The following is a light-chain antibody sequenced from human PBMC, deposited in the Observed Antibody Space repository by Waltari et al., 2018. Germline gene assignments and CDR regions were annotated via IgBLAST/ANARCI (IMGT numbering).Light chain of an antibody. V-gene: IGLV2-23*02. Sequence: QSALTQPASVSGTPGQSITISCTGTNSDVGNYNLVSWYQHHPGEAPKLMICEVIKRPAGGSNRFPGSKSGNTASRTISGLQAEDEADYYCCSYAGSGTYVFGTGTKVTVL. CDR1: NSDVGNYNL. CDR3: CSYAGSGTYV. J-gene: IGLJ1*01. CDR2: EVI.